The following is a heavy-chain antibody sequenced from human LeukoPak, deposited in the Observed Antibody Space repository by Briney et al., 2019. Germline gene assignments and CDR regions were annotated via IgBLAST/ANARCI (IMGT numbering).Heavy chain of an antibody. CDR1: GGSISSRGYY. CDR3: ARDLGYPLDY. CDR2: IDYSGSS. J-gene: IGHJ4*02. D-gene: IGHD2-15*01. Sequence: SETLSLTCTVSGGSISSRGYYWGWIRQPPGKGLEWIGSIDYSGSSYYNPSLKSRVTLSVDTPKNQFSLKLSSVTAADTAVYYCARDLGYPLDYWGQGTLVTVSS. V-gene: IGHV4-39*02.